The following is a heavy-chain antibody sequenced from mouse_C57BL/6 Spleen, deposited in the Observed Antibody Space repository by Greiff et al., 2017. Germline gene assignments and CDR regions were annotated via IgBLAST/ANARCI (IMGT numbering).Heavy chain of an antibody. CDR2: IRLKSDNYAT. CDR1: GFTFSNYW. Sequence: EVQLVESGGGLVQPGGSMKLSCVASGFTFSNYWMNWVRQSPEKGLEWVAQIRLKSDNYATHYAESVKGRFTISRDDSKSSVYLQMNNLRAEDTGIYYCTGSGSSYVERDYWGQGTTLTVSS. V-gene: IGHV6-3*01. J-gene: IGHJ2*01. CDR3: TGSGSSYVERDY. D-gene: IGHD1-1*01.